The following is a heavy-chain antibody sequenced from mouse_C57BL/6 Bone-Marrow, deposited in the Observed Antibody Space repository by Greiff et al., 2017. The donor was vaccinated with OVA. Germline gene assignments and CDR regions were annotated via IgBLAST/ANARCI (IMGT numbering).Heavy chain of an antibody. CDR2: IYPRSGNT. Sequence: QVQLQQSGAELARPGASVKLSCKASGYTFTSYGISWVKQRTGQGLEWIGEIYPRSGNTSYNEKFKGKATLTADKSSSTAYMELRSLTSKDSAVYCCARPPTTYHSRGYAMDYWGQGTSVTVSS. CDR3: ARPPTTYHSRGYAMDY. CDR1: GYTFTSYG. D-gene: IGHD2-5*01. V-gene: IGHV1-81*01. J-gene: IGHJ4*01.